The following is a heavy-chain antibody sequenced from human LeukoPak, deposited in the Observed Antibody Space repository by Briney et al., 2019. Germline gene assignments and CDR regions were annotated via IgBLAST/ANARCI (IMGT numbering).Heavy chain of an antibody. Sequence: ASVKVSCKASGYTFNDYGVSWVRQAPGQGLEWMGWISTYNDKTNYAQKFQGRGTLTTDTSTSTVYMELRSLTSDDTAVYYCARAGGLLWFGEVLESSDAFHIWGQGTMVTVSS. CDR1: GYTFNDYG. CDR3: ARAGGLLWFGEVLESSDAFHI. CDR2: ISTYNDKT. D-gene: IGHD3-10*01. J-gene: IGHJ3*02. V-gene: IGHV1-18*01.